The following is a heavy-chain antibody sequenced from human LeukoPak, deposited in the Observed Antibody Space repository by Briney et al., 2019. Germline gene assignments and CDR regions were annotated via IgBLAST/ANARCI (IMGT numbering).Heavy chain of an antibody. D-gene: IGHD6-19*01. CDR3: ANHPPSIAVAGKGY. Sequence: PGGSLRLSCAASGFTFSSYAMSWVRQAPGKGLEWVSAISGSGGSTYYADSVKGRLTISRDNSKNTLYLQMNSLRAEDTAVYYCANHPPSIAVAGKGYWGQGTLVTVSS. J-gene: IGHJ4*02. CDR1: GFTFSSYA. V-gene: IGHV3-23*01. CDR2: ISGSGGST.